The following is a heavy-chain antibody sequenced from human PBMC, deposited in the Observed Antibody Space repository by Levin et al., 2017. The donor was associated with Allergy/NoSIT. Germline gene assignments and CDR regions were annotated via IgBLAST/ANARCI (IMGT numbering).Heavy chain of an antibody. Sequence: GESLKISCAASGFTFSSYSMNWVRQAPGKGLEWVSSISSSSSYIYYADSVKGRFTISRDNAKNSLYLQMNSLRAEDTAVYYCARDRIRFGEFFDYWGQGTLVTVSS. CDR3: ARDRIRFGEFFDY. J-gene: IGHJ4*02. CDR2: ISSSSSYI. CDR1: GFTFSSYS. D-gene: IGHD3-10*01. V-gene: IGHV3-21*01.